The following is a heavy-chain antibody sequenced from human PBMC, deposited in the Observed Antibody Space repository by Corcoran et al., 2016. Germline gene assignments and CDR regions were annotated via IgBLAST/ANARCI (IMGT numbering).Heavy chain of an antibody. V-gene: IGHV3-30*18. Sequence: QVQLVESGGGVVQPRRSLRLSCAASGFTFSSYGMHWVRQAPGKGLEWVAVISYDGSNKYYADSVKGRFTISRDNSKNTLYLQMNSLRAEDTAVYYCAKMGYYYDSSGYYYYYYGMDVWGQGTTVTVSS. CDR3: AKMGYYYDSSGYYYYYYGMDV. CDR2: ISYDGSNK. D-gene: IGHD3-22*01. CDR1: GFTFSSYG. J-gene: IGHJ6*02.